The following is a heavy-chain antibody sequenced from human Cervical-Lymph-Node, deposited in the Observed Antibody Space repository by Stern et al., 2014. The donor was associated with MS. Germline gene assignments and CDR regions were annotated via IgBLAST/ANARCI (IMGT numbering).Heavy chain of an antibody. V-gene: IGHV4-61*02. CDR2: IYTSGST. D-gene: IGHD3-9*01. Sequence: QLQLQESGPGLVKPSQTLSLTCTVSGGSISSGSYYWSWIRQPAGKGLEWIGRIYTSGSTNYNPSLKMRGTISVDTSKNQFSRKLSSVTAADTAVYYCARDCRLRYFDNYGMDVWGQGTTVTVSS. CDR3: ARDCRLRYFDNYGMDV. CDR1: GGSISSGSYY. J-gene: IGHJ6*02.